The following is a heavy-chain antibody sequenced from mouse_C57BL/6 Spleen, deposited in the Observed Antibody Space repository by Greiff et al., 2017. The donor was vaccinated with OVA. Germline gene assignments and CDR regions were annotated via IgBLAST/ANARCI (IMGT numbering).Heavy chain of an antibody. J-gene: IGHJ2*01. CDR2: INPNNGGT. CDR1: GYTFTDYY. CDR3: ASKGEKYYGSSYDLDY. D-gene: IGHD1-1*01. Sequence: VQLQQSGPELVKPGASVKISCKASGYTFTDYYMNWVKQSHGKSLEWIGDINPNNGGTSYNQKFKGKATLTVDKSSSTAYMELRSLTSEDSAVYYCASKGEKYYGSSYDLDYWGQGTTLTVSS. V-gene: IGHV1-26*01.